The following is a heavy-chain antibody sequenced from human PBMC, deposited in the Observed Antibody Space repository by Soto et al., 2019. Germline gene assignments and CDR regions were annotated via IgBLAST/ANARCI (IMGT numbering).Heavy chain of an antibody. CDR3: ARVGYYDILTGYKRYYYMDV. Sequence: SGTLSLTCAVSSGSISSSNWWSWVRQPPGKGLEWIGEIYHSGSTNYNPSLKSRVTISVDKSKNQFSLKLSSVTAADTAVYYCARVGYYDILTGYKRYYYMDVWGKGTTVTVSS. J-gene: IGHJ6*03. CDR1: SGSISSSNW. D-gene: IGHD3-9*01. CDR2: IYHSGST. V-gene: IGHV4-4*02.